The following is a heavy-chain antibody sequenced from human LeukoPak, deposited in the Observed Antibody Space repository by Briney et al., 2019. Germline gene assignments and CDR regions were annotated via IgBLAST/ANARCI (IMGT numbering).Heavy chain of an antibody. CDR1: GGSFSGYY. V-gene: IGHV4-34*01. CDR2: INQSGST. CDR3: ASIFYGDFIDS. D-gene: IGHD4-17*01. Sequence: SETLSLTCAGYGGSFSGYYWSWIRQPPGKGLEWIGEINQSGSTNYKPSLKSRVTISLDTSNNQFSLKLTSVTAADTAMYYCASIFYGDFIDSWGQGALVTVSS. J-gene: IGHJ4*02.